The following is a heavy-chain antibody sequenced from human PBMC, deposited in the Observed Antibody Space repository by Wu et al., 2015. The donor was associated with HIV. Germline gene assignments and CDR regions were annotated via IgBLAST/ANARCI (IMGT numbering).Heavy chain of an antibody. CDR2: INPRGGST. Sequence: QVQLVQSGAEVQKPGASLKISCKASGYTFSDHYIHWVRRAPGQGLEWMGIINPRGGSTTYALKFQGRVSMTRDTSTNTFYMELSRLKFEDTAIYYCTKDAKIFGVTYPGDWGQGTLVSVSP. J-gene: IGHJ4*02. D-gene: IGHD3-3*01. CDR1: GYTFSDHY. CDR3: TKDAKIFGVTYPGD. V-gene: IGHV1-46*03.